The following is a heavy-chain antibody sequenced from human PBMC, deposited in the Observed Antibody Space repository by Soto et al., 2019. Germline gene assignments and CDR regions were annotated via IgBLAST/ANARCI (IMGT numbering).Heavy chain of an antibody. Sequence: PGGCLSLSCAASGFTFGTYWMHWVGPGQGTGLEWVSRIKGDGRSTDDADSVKGQFTSSRDNGKNTQEPQMNSLGAEDTTVYWCARGIRNYYGVDVWGQETTVTVAS. CDR1: GFTFGTYW. V-gene: IGHV3-74*01. CDR2: IKGDGRST. J-gene: IGHJ6*02. CDR3: ARGIRNYYGVDV.